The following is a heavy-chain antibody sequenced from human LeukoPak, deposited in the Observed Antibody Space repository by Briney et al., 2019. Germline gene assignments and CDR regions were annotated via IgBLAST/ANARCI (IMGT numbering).Heavy chain of an antibody. CDR2: INHSGST. Sequence: PSETLSLTCAVYGGSFSGYYWSWIRQPPGKGLEWIGEINHSGSTNYNPSLKSRVTISVDTSKNQFSLKLSSVTAADTAVYYCARSPFWAPAHNWFDPWGQGTLVTVSS. CDR3: ARSPFWAPAHNWFDP. V-gene: IGHV4-34*01. J-gene: IGHJ5*02. D-gene: IGHD3-16*01. CDR1: GGSFSGYY.